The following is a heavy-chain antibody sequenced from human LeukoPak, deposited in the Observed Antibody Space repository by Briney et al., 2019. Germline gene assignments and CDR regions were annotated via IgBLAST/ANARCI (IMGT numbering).Heavy chain of an antibody. D-gene: IGHD3-10*01. V-gene: IGHV3-30*02. CDR3: AKVPESKRRKWGFGAQGWFDP. Sequence: PGGSLRLSCAASGFTFSSYGMHWVRQAPGKGLEWVAFIRYDGSNKDYADSVKGRFTISRDNSKNTLYLQMNSLRAEDTAVYYCAKVPESKRRKWGFGAQGWFDPWGQGTLVTVSS. J-gene: IGHJ5*02. CDR2: IRYDGSNK. CDR1: GFTFSSYG.